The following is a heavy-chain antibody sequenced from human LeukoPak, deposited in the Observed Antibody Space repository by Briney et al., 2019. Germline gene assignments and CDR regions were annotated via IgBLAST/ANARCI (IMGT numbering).Heavy chain of an antibody. D-gene: IGHD2-15*01. CDR1: GFTFSSYS. CDR2: ISSSSSTI. Sequence: PGGSLRLSCAASGFTFSSYSMNWVRLAPGKGLKWVSYISSSSSTIYYADSVKGRFTISRDNAKNSLYLQMNSLRAEDTAVYYCARDRGPYCSGGSCYNYWGQGTLVTVSS. J-gene: IGHJ4*02. CDR3: ARDRGPYCSGGSCYNY. V-gene: IGHV3-48*01.